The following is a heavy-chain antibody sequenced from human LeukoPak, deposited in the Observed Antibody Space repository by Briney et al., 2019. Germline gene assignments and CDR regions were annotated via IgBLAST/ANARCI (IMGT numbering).Heavy chain of an antibody. CDR2: IKANSGDT. CDR1: GYIFTAYY. Sequence: ASVKVSCKASGYIFTAYYLHWARQAPGQGLEWMGWIKANSGDTNYAQKFQGRVTMTRDTSISTVYMELSRLTSDDTAVYYCTRVGDDYPYWGQGTLVTVSS. V-gene: IGHV1-2*02. D-gene: IGHD5-24*01. CDR3: TRVGDDYPY. J-gene: IGHJ4*02.